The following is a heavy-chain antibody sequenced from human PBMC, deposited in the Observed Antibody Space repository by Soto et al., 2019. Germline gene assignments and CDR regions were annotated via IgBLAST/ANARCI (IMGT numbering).Heavy chain of an antibody. CDR2: ISWNSGSI. V-gene: IGHV3-9*01. Sequence: VQLVESGGGLVQPGRSLRLSCAASGFTFDDYAMHWVRQAPGKGLEWVSGISWNSGSIGYADSVKGRFTISRDNAKNSLYLQMNSLRAEDTASYYCAKDIIAVAGTVGYWGQGTLVTVSS. D-gene: IGHD6-19*01. CDR3: AKDIIAVAGTVGY. J-gene: IGHJ4*02. CDR1: GFTFDDYA.